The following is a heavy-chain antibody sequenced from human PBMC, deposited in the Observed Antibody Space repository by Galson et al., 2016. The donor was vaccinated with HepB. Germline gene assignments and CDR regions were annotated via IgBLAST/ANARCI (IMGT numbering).Heavy chain of an antibody. CDR3: AKGGGVKTPLKS. Sequence: SLRLSCAASGFTFSSSAMAWVRQAPGKGLEWVSAINENGGATYYADSVKGRFTISRDNYKNTLYLQMNILRADDTAVYFCAKGGGVKTPLKSWGQGTLVTVSS. CDR1: GFTFSSSA. V-gene: IGHV3-23*01. CDR2: INENGGAT. J-gene: IGHJ4*02. D-gene: IGHD3-16*01.